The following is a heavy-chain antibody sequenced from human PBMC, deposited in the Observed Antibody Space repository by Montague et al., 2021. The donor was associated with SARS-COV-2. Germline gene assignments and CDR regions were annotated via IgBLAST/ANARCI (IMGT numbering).Heavy chain of an antibody. Sequence: SLRLSCAASGFTISNYDMNWVRQAPGKGPEWISCISTSAYTTSYAGSVKGRFTISRDNGKNSLYLQMNSLRVEDTAVYYCTRDYRSIVGDGLDIWGQGTKVTVSS. CDR2: ISTSAYTT. J-gene: IGHJ3*02. CDR3: TRDYRSIVGDGLDI. D-gene: IGHD3-16*02. V-gene: IGHV3-48*03. CDR1: GFTISNYD.